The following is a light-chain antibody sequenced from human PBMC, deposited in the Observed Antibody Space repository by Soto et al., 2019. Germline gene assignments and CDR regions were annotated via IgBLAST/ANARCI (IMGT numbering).Light chain of an antibody. CDR2: GAS. V-gene: IGKV3-15*01. Sequence: EVVMTQSPVTLSVSPGERATLSCRASQSVRSSVAWYQQKPGQAPRLLFYGASTRATGIPARFSGSGSGTEFTLTISSLQAEDVAVYYCQQYNNWPPISFGQGTRLEIK. CDR1: QSVRSS. CDR3: QQYNNWPPIS. J-gene: IGKJ5*01.